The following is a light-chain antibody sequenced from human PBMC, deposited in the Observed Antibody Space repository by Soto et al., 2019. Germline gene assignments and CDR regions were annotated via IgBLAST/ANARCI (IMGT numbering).Light chain of an antibody. CDR3: QHYNSYSEA. V-gene: IGKV1-5*03. CDR2: KAS. CDR1: QTISSW. J-gene: IGKJ1*01. Sequence: EIQMTQSTSTLSGSAGDRVTITCRASQTISSWLAWYQQKPGKAPKLLIYKASTLKSGVPSRFSGSGSGTEFTLTISSLQPDDFATYYCQHYNSYSEAFGQGTKVDIK.